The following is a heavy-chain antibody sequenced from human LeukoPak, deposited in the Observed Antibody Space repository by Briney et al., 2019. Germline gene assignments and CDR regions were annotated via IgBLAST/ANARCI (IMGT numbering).Heavy chain of an antibody. CDR2: ISGRSIYI. CDR1: GFTFSSYS. D-gene: IGHD4-11*01. Sequence: GGSLRLSCAASGFTFSSYSMNWVRQAPGKGLEWVSSISGRSIYIHYADSVKGRFTISRDNAKNSVYLQLNSLRVEDTAVYYCAREQLSSNYYFDFWGQGALVTVSS. J-gene: IGHJ4*02. V-gene: IGHV3-21*06. CDR3: AREQLSSNYYFDF.